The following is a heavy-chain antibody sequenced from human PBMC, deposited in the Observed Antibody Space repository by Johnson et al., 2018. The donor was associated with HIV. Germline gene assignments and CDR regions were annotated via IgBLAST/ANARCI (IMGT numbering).Heavy chain of an antibody. V-gene: IGHV3-30*04. J-gene: IGHJ3*02. CDR1: GFTLSNYA. CDR2: ISYDGSNK. CDR3: AKDRGLLDAFDI. Sequence: QVQLVESGGGVVQPGRSLRLSCAASGFTLSNYAMHWVRQAPGKGLEWVAVISYDGSNKYYADSVKGRFTISRDNSKNTLYLQMNSLRAEDTAVYYCAKDRGLLDAFDIWGQGTMVTVSS.